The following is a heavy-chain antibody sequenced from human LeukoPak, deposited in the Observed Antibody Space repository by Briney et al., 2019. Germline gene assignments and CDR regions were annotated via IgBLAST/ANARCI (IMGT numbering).Heavy chain of an antibody. CDR3: ARAYSSGYYPPENSFNS. J-gene: IGHJ4*02. CDR1: GGSISSGSYC. D-gene: IGHD3-22*01. CDR2: IYTSGST. V-gene: IGHV4-61*02. Sequence: SETLSLTCTVSGGSISSGSYCWSWIRQPAGKGLEWIGGIYTSGSTNYDPSLKSRVTISVDTSRNQFSLKLSSVTAADTAVYYCARAYSSGYYPPENSFNSWGQGTLVTVSS.